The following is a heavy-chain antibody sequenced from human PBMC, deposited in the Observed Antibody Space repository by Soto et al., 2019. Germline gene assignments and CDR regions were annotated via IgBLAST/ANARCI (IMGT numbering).Heavy chain of an antibody. CDR3: ARDYYDGTGYSGYYCYGMDV. CDR1: GYTFSTYF. Sequence: GASVKVSCKASGYTFSTYFVHWVRQAPGQGLEWMGIINPSGGSTSYAQKFQGRVTMTRDTSTSTVYMELSSLRSEDTAVYYCARDYYDGTGYSGYYCYGMDVWGQGTTVTVSS. D-gene: IGHD3-22*01. CDR2: INPSGGST. J-gene: IGHJ6*02. V-gene: IGHV1-46*01.